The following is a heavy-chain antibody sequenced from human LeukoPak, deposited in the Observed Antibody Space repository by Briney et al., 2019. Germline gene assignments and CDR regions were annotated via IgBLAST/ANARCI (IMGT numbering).Heavy chain of an antibody. CDR2: IYYSGST. Sequence: SETLSLTCTVSGGSISSGDYYWSWIRQPPGKGLEWIGYIYYSGSTYYNPSLKSRVTISVDTSKNQFSLKLSSVTAADTAVYYCAGGPPYYDQHFFDYWGQGTLVTVSS. CDR1: GGSISSGDYY. J-gene: IGHJ4*02. CDR3: AGGPPYYDQHFFDY. D-gene: IGHD3-3*01. V-gene: IGHV4-30-4*01.